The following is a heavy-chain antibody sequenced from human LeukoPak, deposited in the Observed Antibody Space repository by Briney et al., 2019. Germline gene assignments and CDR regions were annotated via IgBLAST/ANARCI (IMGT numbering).Heavy chain of an antibody. J-gene: IGHJ4*02. CDR1: GFTFSSYG. D-gene: IGHD3-22*01. CDR2: IRYDGSNK. Sequence: PGGSLRLSCAASGFTFSSYGMHWVRQAPGKGLEWVAFIRYDGSNKYYADSVKGRFTISRDNSKNTLYLQMNSLRADDTAVYYCAKAPPNFRVWDAYDPTILSNGGKGTLVT. CDR3: AKAPPNFRVWDAYDPTILSN. V-gene: IGHV3-30*02.